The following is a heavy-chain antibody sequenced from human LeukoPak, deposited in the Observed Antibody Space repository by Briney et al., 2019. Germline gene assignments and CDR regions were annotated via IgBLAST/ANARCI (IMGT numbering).Heavy chain of an antibody. CDR2: ISSSGSTI. CDR3: AELGITMIGSG. D-gene: IGHD3-10*02. Sequence: PGGSLRLSCAASGFTFSSYEMNWVRQAPGQGLEWVSYISSSGSTIYYADSVQGRFTISRDNAKNSLYLQMNSLRAEDTAVYYCAELGITMIGSGWGKGTTVTISS. J-gene: IGHJ6*04. V-gene: IGHV3-48*03. CDR1: GFTFSSYE.